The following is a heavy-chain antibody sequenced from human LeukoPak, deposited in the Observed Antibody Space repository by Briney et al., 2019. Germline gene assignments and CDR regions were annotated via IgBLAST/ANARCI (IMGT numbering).Heavy chain of an antibody. D-gene: IGHD4-23*01. V-gene: IGHV3-21*01. CDR1: GFTFSSYS. Sequence: GGSLRLSCAASGFTFSSYSMNWVRQAPGKGLEWVSSISSSSSYIYYADSVKGRFTISRDNAKNSLYLQMNSLRAEDTAVYYCARALSGKSGLDYWGQGTLVTVSS. J-gene: IGHJ4*02. CDR3: ARALSGKSGLDY. CDR2: ISSSSSYI.